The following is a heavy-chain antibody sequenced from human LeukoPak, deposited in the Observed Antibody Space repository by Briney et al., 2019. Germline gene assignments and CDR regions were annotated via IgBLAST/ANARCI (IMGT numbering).Heavy chain of an antibody. V-gene: IGHV3-33*06. CDR3: AKEPSYYYDSSGYYLDY. Sequence: GGSLRLSCAASGFTFSSYGMDWVRQAPGKGMEWVGVIWYDCSNKYYASSAKRRFTISRDNSKNTLYLQMNSLTAEDTAVYYCAKEPSYYYDSSGYYLDYWGQGPLVTVSS. CDR1: GFTFSSYG. D-gene: IGHD3-22*01. CDR2: IWYDCSNK. J-gene: IGHJ4*02.